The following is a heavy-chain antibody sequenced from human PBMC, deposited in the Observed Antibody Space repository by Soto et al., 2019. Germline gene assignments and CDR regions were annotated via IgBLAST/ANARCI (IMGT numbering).Heavy chain of an antibody. D-gene: IGHD3-9*01. Sequence: PGESLKISCKGSGYSFTSYWISWVRQMPGKGLEWMGRIDPSDSYTNYSPSFQGHVTISADKSISTAYLQWSSLKASDTAMYYCARSVYDILPGYSRYYYYGMDVWGQGTTVTVSS. CDR3: ARSVYDILPGYSRYYYYGMDV. CDR2: IDPSDSYT. V-gene: IGHV5-10-1*01. J-gene: IGHJ6*02. CDR1: GYSFTSYW.